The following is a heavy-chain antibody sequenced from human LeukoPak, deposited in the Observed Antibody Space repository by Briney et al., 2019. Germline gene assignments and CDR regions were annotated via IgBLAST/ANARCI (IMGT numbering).Heavy chain of an antibody. D-gene: IGHD5-18*01. CDR1: GGSMSGYN. CDR3: ARDDGYSYGHDY. Sequence: SETLSLTCTVSGGSMSGYNWNWIRQPAGKGLEWIGRINSSGSNNHNPSLKSRVTLSIDTSKNQFSLNLSSVTAADTAVYYCARDDGYSYGHDYWGQGTLVTVSS. CDR2: INSSGSN. J-gene: IGHJ4*02. V-gene: IGHV4-4*07.